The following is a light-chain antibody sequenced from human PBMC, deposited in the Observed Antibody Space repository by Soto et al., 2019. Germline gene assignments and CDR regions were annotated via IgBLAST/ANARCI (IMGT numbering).Light chain of an antibody. CDR1: QSVSSSY. CDR2: GAS. V-gene: IGKV3-20*01. CDR3: QEYGSSRT. Sequence: EIVLTQSPGTLSLSPGERATLSCRASQSVSSSYLAWYQQKPGQAPRLLIYGASNKATGIPDRFGGSGSGTDFTLTISRLEPEDFVVYYCQEYGSSRTFGQGTKVEIK. J-gene: IGKJ1*01.